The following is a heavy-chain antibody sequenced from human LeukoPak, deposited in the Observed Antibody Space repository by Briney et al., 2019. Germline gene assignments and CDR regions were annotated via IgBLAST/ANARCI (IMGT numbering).Heavy chain of an antibody. CDR3: ARHLIPFGSGSYFDI. CDR2: INHSGST. Sequence: SETLSLTCAVYGGSFSGYYWSWIRQPPGKGLEWIGEINHSGSTNYNPSLKSRVTISVDTSKNQFSLKLSSVTAADTAVYYCARHLIPFGSGSYFDIWGQGTMVTVSS. D-gene: IGHD3-10*01. V-gene: IGHV4-34*01. CDR1: GGSFSGYY. J-gene: IGHJ3*02.